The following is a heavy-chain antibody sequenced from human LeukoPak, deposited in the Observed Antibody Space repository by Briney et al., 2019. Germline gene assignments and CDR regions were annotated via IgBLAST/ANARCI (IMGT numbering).Heavy chain of an antibody. CDR2: IRSRSAGGTT. CDR1: GFTFSSNA. J-gene: IGHJ4*02. D-gene: IGHD2-15*01. V-gene: IGHV3-15*01. CDR3: STGGGTHDY. Sequence: GGSLRLSCAASGFTFSSNAMSWVRQAPGKGLEWVGRIRSRSAGGTTDYGAPVKGRFTISRDDSKNTLYLQMNSLKTEDTAVYYCSTGGGTHDYWGQGTLVTVSS.